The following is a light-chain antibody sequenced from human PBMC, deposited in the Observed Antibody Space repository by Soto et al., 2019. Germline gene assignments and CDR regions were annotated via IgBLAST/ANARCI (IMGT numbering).Light chain of an antibody. J-gene: IGKJ1*01. CDR1: QNINNY. Sequence: DIQMTQSPSSLSASVGDRVTITCQASQNINNYLNWYQQKPGRAPKLLIYDASNLEAGVPSRFRGSGSGTDFTFTISRLQPEDIATYYCQQSYSTRTWTFGQGTKVDIK. CDR3: QQSYSTRTWT. CDR2: DAS. V-gene: IGKV1-33*01.